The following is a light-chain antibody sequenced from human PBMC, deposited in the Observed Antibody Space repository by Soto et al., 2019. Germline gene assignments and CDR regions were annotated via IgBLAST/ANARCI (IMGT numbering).Light chain of an antibody. V-gene: IGLV1-44*01. J-gene: IGLJ2*01. CDR1: SSNIGRNN. CDR3: AAWDNSLNGLV. CDR2: TNS. Sequence: QYVLTQPPSASGTPGQRVTIYCSGSSSNIGRNNVNWYQQLPGTAPKLVIDTNSQRPSGVPDRFSGSKSGTSASLAISGLQSEDEADYYCAAWDNSLNGLVFGGGTKLTVL.